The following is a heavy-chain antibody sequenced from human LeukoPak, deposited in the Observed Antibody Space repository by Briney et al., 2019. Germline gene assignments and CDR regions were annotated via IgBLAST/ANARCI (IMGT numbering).Heavy chain of an antibody. CDR2: IDPNSGGT. CDR3: ARLCGSACDAFDI. J-gene: IGHJ3*02. Sequence: ASVKVSCKASGYTFTGYYMHWVRQAPGQGLEWMGWIDPNSGGTNYAQKFQGWVTMTRDTSISTAYMELSRLRSDDTAVYYCARLCGSACDAFDIWGQGTMVTVSS. CDR1: GYTFTGYY. V-gene: IGHV1-2*04. D-gene: IGHD3-10*01.